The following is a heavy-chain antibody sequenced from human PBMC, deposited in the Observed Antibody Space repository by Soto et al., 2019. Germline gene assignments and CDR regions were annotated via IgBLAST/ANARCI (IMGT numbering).Heavy chain of an antibody. CDR3: ARKLELRGSYYYYYDMDV. CDR2: INPNSGGT. D-gene: IGHD1-7*01. CDR1: GYTFTDYY. Sequence: VSCKASGYTFTDYYMHWVRQAPGQGLEWMGWINPNSGGTKYAQKFQGRVTMTRDTSISTAYMELSRLRSDDTAVYYCARKLELRGSYYYYYDMDVWGQGTTVTVSS. V-gene: IGHV1-2*02. J-gene: IGHJ6*02.